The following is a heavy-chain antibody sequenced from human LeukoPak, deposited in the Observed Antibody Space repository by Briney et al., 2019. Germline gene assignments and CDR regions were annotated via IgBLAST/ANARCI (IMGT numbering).Heavy chain of an antibody. Sequence: SETLSLTCTVSGGSISRYYWSWIRQPPGKGLEWIGNIYYSGSTNYNPSLKSRVTISVDTSKSQFSLKLNSVTAADTAFYYCARLLRVTTVGPDLYYFDYWGQGTLVTVSS. J-gene: IGHJ4*02. CDR3: ARLLRVTTVGPDLYYFDY. CDR2: IYYSGST. V-gene: IGHV4-59*08. D-gene: IGHD4-17*01. CDR1: GGSISRYY.